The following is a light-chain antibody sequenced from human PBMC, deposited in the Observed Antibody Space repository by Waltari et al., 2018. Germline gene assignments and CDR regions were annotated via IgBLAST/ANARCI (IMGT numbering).Light chain of an antibody. CDR2: KAS. Sequence: DIQMTQSPSTLSASIGDRVTITCRASQSISSWVAWYQQRPGKAPKLLIYKASSLQVGVSSRFSGSGSGTEFTLTISSLQADDFATYYCQQYGTYPYTFGQGTKLDIK. CDR1: QSISSW. V-gene: IGKV1-5*03. J-gene: IGKJ2*01. CDR3: QQYGTYPYT.